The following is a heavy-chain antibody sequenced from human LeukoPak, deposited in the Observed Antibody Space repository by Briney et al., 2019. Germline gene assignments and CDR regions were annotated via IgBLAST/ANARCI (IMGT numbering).Heavy chain of an antibody. J-gene: IGHJ4*02. CDR1: GFTFSSYE. V-gene: IGHV3-48*03. CDR3: ARDGLYYFDY. Sequence: GGSLRLSCAASGFTFSSYEMNWVRQAPGKGLEWVSYISSSGSTIYYADSVKGRFTISRDSAKNSLYLQMNSLRAEDTAVYYCARDGLYYFDYWGQGTLVTVSS. CDR2: ISSSGSTI.